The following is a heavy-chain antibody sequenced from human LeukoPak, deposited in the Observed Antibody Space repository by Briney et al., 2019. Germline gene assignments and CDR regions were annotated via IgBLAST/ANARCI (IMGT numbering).Heavy chain of an antibody. CDR3: AYYGSGSYRAPFDP. V-gene: IGHV5-10-1*01. J-gene: IGHJ5*02. CDR1: GYSFTSYR. CDR2: IDPSDSYT. D-gene: IGHD3-10*01. Sequence: GESLKISCKGSGYSFTSYRISWVRQMPGKGLEWIGRIDPSDSYTNYSPSFQGHVTISADKSISTAYLQWSSLKASDTAMYYCAYYGSGSYRAPFDPWGQGTLVTVSS.